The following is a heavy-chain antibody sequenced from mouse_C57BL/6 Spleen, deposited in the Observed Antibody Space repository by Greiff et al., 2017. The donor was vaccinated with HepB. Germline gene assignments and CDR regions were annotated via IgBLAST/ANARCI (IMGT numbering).Heavy chain of an antibody. Sequence: VQLQQSGAELVRPGASVKLSCKASGYTFTDYYIHWVKQRPGQGLEWIARIYPGSGNTYYNEKFKGKATLTAEKSSSTAYMQLSSLTSEDSAVYVCARNLLGGFAYWGQGTLVTVSA. CDR2: IYPGSGNT. CDR1: GYTFTDYY. CDR3: ARNLLGGFAY. J-gene: IGHJ3*01. V-gene: IGHV1-76*01. D-gene: IGHD1-1*01.